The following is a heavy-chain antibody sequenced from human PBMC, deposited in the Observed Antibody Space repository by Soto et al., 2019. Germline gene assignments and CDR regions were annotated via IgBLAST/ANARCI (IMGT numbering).Heavy chain of an antibody. CDR3: ARAGYEWNHVFMRGGLAP. J-gene: IGHJ4*02. CDR2: VYYTGVT. D-gene: IGHD1-20*01. V-gene: IGHV4-34*01. Sequence: PSETLSLTCAVYGGSFSGYYWSWIRQPPGKGLEWIGSVYYTGVTYYNPSLESRVTVSLDTSKNQFSLKLTSVTAADTAIYYCARAGYEWNHVFMRGGLAPGGRGTLVTVPS. CDR1: GGSFSGYY.